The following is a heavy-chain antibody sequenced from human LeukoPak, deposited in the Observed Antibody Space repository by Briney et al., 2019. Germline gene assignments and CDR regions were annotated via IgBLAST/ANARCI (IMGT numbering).Heavy chain of an antibody. V-gene: IGHV1-8*01. CDR3: ARGDYGDYFAY. Sequence: ASVKVSCKASGYTFTSYDINWVRQATGQGLEWMGWMNPNSGNTGYAQKFQGRVTMTRDTSTSTVYMELSSLRSEDTAVYYCARGDYGDYFAYWGQGTLVTVSS. CDR1: GYTFTSYD. D-gene: IGHD4-17*01. J-gene: IGHJ4*02. CDR2: MNPNSGNT.